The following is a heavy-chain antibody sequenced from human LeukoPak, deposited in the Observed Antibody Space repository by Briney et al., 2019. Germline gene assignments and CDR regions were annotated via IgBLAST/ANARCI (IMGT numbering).Heavy chain of an antibody. CDR3: ARVNSERRNYYGMDV. D-gene: IGHD4-23*01. V-gene: IGHV3-53*01. J-gene: IGHJ6*04. CDR1: GFTVSSNY. Sequence: GGSLRLSCAASGFTVSSNYMGWVRQAPGKGLEWVSAIYSGGSTYYADSVKGRFTISRDNSKNTLYLQMNSLRTEDTAVYYCARVNSERRNYYGMDVWGKGTTVTVSS. CDR2: IYSGGST.